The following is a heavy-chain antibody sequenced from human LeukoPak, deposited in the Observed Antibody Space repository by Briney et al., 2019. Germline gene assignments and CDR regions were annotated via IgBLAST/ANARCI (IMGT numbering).Heavy chain of an antibody. Sequence: PGRSLRLSCVASGFTLSSYCMHWVRQAPGKGLEWVGVISYDGSNKYYADSVKGRFTISRDNSKNTLYLQMNSLRAEDTAVYYCAKDASYYCSSTSCLCDYWGQGTLVTVSS. V-gene: IGHV3-30*18. CDR1: GFTLSSYC. CDR2: ISYDGSNK. CDR3: AKDASYYCSSTSCLCDY. D-gene: IGHD2-2*01. J-gene: IGHJ4*02.